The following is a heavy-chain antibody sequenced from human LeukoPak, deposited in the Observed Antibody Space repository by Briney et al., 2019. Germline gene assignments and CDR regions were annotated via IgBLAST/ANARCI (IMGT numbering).Heavy chain of an antibody. V-gene: IGHV3-23*01. D-gene: IGHD5-12*01. CDR1: GFTVSSNY. CDR3: AKVAEIVATWDAFDI. J-gene: IGHJ3*02. Sequence: GGSLRLSCVASGFTVSSNYMSWVRQAPGKGLEWVSAISGSGGSTYYADSVKGRFTISRDNSKNTLYLQMNRLRAEDTAVYYCAKVAEIVATWDAFDIWGQGTMVTVSS. CDR2: ISGSGGST.